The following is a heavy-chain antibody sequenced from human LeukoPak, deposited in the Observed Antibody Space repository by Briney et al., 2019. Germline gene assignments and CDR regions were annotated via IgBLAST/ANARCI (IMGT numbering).Heavy chain of an antibody. CDR1: GGSISSSSYY. V-gene: IGHV4-39*07. CDR2: IYYSGST. Sequence: PSETLSLTCTVSGGSISSSSYYWGCIRQPPGKGLECIGSIYYSGSTYYNPSLKSRVTISVDTSKNQFSLKLSSVTAADTAVYYCASRRYSSSWYKAYYGMDVWGQGTTVTVSS. CDR3: ASRRYSSSWYKAYYGMDV. D-gene: IGHD6-13*01. J-gene: IGHJ6*02.